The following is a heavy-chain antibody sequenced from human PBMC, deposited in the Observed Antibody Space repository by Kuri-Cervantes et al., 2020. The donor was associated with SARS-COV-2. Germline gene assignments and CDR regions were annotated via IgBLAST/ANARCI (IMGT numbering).Heavy chain of an antibody. CDR1: GFTFSSYG. J-gene: IGHJ4*02. CDR2: IWYGGSNK. CDR3: AKGHCTNGVCLDYFDY. D-gene: IGHD2-8*01. V-gene: IGHV3-30*02. Sequence: GESLKISCAASGFTFSSYGMHWVRQAPGKGLEWVAVIWYGGSNKYYADSVKGRFTISRDNSKNTLYLQMSSLRAEDTAVYYCAKGHCTNGVCLDYFDYWGQGTLVTVSS.